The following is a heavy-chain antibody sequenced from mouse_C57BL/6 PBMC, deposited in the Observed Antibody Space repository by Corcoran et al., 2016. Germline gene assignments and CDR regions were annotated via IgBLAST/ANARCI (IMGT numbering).Heavy chain of an antibody. CDR1: GYTFTTYG. CDR2: INTYSGVP. D-gene: IGHD4-1*01. V-gene: IGHV9-3*01. CDR3: ARDWRYYAMDY. Sequence: QIQLVQSGPELKKPGETVKISCKASGYTFTTYGMSWVKQAPGKGLKWMGWINTYSGVPTYADDFKGRFAFSLETSASTAYLQINNLKNEDTATYFCARDWRYYAMDYWGQGTSVTVSS. J-gene: IGHJ4*01.